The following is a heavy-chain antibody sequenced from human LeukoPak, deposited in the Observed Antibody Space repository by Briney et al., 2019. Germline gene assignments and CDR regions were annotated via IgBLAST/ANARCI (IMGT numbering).Heavy chain of an antibody. CDR1: GGSISSSSYY. D-gene: IGHD5-18*01. CDR2: IYYSGST. V-gene: IGHV4-39*01. J-gene: IGHJ5*02. CDR3: ARHAVDTAIRWFDP. Sequence: SETLSLTCTVSGGSISSSSYYWGWIRQPPGKGLEWIGSIYYSGSTYYNPSLKSRVTISVDTSKNQFSLKLSSVTAADTAVYYCARHAVDTAIRWFDPWGQGTLVTVSS.